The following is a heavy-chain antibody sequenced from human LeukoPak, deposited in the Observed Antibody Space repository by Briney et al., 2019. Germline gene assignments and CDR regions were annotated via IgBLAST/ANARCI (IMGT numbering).Heavy chain of an antibody. Sequence: GGSLRLSCAASGFTFSDFAMSWARQAPGKGLEWVSAISGSGDSTYYADSVKGRFTISRDNSKNTLYLQMNSLRADDTAVYSCAKEYCSGDSCYSGNWFDPWGQGTLVTVSS. V-gene: IGHV3-23*01. J-gene: IGHJ5*02. CDR3: AKEYCSGDSCYSGNWFDP. D-gene: IGHD2-15*01. CDR2: ISGSGDST. CDR1: GFTFSDFA.